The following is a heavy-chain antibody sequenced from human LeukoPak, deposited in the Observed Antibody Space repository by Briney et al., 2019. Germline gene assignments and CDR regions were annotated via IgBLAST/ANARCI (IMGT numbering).Heavy chain of an antibody. J-gene: IGHJ5*02. V-gene: IGHV1-2*06. Sequence: GASVKVSCKASGYTFTGYYMHWVRQAPGQGLEWMGRINPNSGGTNYAQKFQGRVTMTRDTSISTAYMELSRLRSDDTAVYCCARVMTTFDSNWFDPWGQGTLVTVSS. D-gene: IGHD4-11*01. CDR3: ARVMTTFDSNWFDP. CDR1: GYTFTGYY. CDR2: INPNSGGT.